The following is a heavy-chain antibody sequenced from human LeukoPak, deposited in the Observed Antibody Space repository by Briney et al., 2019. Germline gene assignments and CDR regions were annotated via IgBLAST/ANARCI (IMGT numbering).Heavy chain of an antibody. CDR3: ATTRSSGLDY. CDR1: GGSFSGYY. Sequence: PSETLSLTCAVYGGSFSGYYWSWIRQPPGKGLEWIGEINHSGSTNYNPSLKSRATISVDTSKNQFSLKLSSVTAADTAVYYCATTRSSGLDYWGQGTLVTVSS. CDR2: INHSGST. D-gene: IGHD3-22*01. V-gene: IGHV4-34*01. J-gene: IGHJ4*02.